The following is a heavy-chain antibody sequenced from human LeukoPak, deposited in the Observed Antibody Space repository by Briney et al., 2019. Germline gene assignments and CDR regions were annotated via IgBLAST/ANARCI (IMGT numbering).Heavy chain of an antibody. J-gene: IGHJ4*02. Sequence: TSETLSLTCAVYGGSFSDYYWSWIRQPPGKGLEWIGEINHSRSTNYNPSLKSRVTISVDTSKNQFSLKLSSVTAADTAVYYCTVAGSRYYFDYWGQGTLVTVSS. CDR1: GGSFSDYY. V-gene: IGHV4-34*03. CDR3: TVAGSRYYFDY. CDR2: INHSRST. D-gene: IGHD2-15*01.